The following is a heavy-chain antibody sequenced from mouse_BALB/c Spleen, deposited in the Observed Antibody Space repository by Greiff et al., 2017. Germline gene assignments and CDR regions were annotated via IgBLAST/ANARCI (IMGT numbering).Heavy chain of an antibody. CDR2: IDPYNGGT. J-gene: IGHJ3*01. CDR1: GYAFTSYN. V-gene: IGHV1S135*01. CDR3: ARGSSYYGNPAWFAY. D-gene: IGHD2-10*01. Sequence: VQLQQSGPELVKPGASVKVSCKASGYAFTSYNMYWVKQSHGKSLEWIGYIDPYNGGTSYNQKFKGKATLTVDKSSSTAYMHLNSLTSEDSAVYYCARGSSYYGNPAWFAYWGQGTLVTVSA.